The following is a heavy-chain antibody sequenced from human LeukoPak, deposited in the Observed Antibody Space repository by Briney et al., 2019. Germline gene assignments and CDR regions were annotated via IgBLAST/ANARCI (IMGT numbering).Heavy chain of an antibody. D-gene: IGHD6-19*01. J-gene: IGHJ4*02. CDR2: INSDGSST. CDR3: ARDIAVAVADEIH. V-gene: IGHV3-74*01. Sequence: GGSLRLSCAAPGFTFSSYWMHWVRQAPGKGLVWVSRINSDGSSTSYADSVKGRFTISRDNAKNTLYLQMNSLRAEDTAVYYCARDIAVAVADEIHWGQGTLVTVSS. CDR1: GFTFSSYW.